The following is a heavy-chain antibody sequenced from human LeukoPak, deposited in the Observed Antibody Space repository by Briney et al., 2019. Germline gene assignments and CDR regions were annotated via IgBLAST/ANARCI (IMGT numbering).Heavy chain of an antibody. Sequence: GGSLRLSCTASGFTFGDYAMSWFRQAPGKGLEWVGFIRSKAYGGTAEYAASVKGRFTISRDDSKSIAYLQMNSLKTEDTGMYYCTTEIGIQLWPTKGDYWGQGTLVTVSS. CDR1: GFTFGDYA. V-gene: IGHV3-49*03. CDR3: TTEIGIQLWPTKGDY. D-gene: IGHD5-18*01. J-gene: IGHJ4*02. CDR2: IRSKAYGGTA.